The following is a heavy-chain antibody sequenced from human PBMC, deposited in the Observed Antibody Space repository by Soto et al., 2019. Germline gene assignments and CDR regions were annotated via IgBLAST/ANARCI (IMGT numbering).Heavy chain of an antibody. D-gene: IGHD3-3*01. J-gene: IGHJ2*01. Sequence: PPGKGLEWIAYICGSGSSYYNPSLKSRDTIPVDRSKNQLSLRLNSVAAADTAVYYCARGGGNFFFFHAEDGIRVSVPVSAFLLNRSSDL. CDR2: ICGSGSS. V-gene: IGHV4-30-2*01. CDR3: ARGGGNFFFFHAEDGIRVSVPVSAFLLNRSSDL.